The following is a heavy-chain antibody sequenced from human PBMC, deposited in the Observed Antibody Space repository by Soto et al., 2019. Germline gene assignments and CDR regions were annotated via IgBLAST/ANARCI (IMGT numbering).Heavy chain of an antibody. Sequence: SETLALTCTVSGGSISSSSYYWGWIRQPPGKGLEWIGSIYYSGSTYYNPSLKSRVTVSVDTSKNQFSLKLSSVTAADTAVYYCARTSHYNDFWSGSYYYYMDVWGKGTTVTVSS. CDR2: IYYSGST. V-gene: IGHV4-39*01. CDR1: GGSISSSSYY. CDR3: ARTSHYNDFWSGSYYYYMDV. J-gene: IGHJ6*03. D-gene: IGHD3-3*01.